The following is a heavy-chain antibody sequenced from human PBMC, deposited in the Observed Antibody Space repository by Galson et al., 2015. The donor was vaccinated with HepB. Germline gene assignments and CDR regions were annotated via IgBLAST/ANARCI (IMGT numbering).Heavy chain of an antibody. CDR3: ARWDYYYDSSGYISNNI. J-gene: IGHJ3*02. D-gene: IGHD3-22*01. Sequence: SLRLSCAASGFTFSSYSMNWVRQAPGKGLEWVSSISSSSSYVYYADSVKGRFTISRDNAKNSLYLQMNSLRAEDTAVYYCARWDYYYDSSGYISNNIWGQGTMVTVSS. CDR1: GFTFSSYS. CDR2: ISSSSSYV. V-gene: IGHV3-21*01.